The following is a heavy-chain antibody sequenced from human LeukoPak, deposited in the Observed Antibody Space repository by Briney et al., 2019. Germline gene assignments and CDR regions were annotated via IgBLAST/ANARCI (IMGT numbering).Heavy chain of an antibody. CDR3: ARALSPFYYDFWKTYYFDY. J-gene: IGHJ4*02. Sequence: SGTLSLTCAVSGGSMITNDWWSWVRQPPGKGLEWIGEIYHNGDTKYNPSFESRVTMSVDKSKTQFSLKLTSVTAADAAMYYCARALSPFYYDFWKTYYFDYWGQGTLVTVSS. CDR2: IYHNGDT. CDR1: GGSMITNDW. D-gene: IGHD3-3*01. V-gene: IGHV4-4*02.